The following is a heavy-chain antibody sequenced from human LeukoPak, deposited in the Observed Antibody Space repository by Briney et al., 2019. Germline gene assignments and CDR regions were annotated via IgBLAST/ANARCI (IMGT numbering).Heavy chain of an antibody. Sequence: SETLSLTCSVSGGSISSTDSYYWSWIRQPAGKGLEWIGRIYVSGGTNYNPSLKSRVTISINTSKNQFSLKLSSVTAADTALYYCARVWTDSGSYYDDRGAFDYWGQGTLVTVSS. CDR1: GGSISSTDSYY. J-gene: IGHJ4*02. V-gene: IGHV4-61*02. CDR2: IYVSGGT. D-gene: IGHD1-26*01. CDR3: ARVWTDSGSYYDDRGAFDY.